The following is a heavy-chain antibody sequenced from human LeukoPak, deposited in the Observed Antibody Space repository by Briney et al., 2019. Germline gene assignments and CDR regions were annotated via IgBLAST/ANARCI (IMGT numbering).Heavy chain of an antibody. V-gene: IGHV4-61*02. CDR3: ARDRREYYDFWSGYGDQGADAFDI. J-gene: IGHJ3*02. CDR1: GYAITSGGFS. Sequence: PSETLSLTCTVSGYAITSGGFSWNWIRQPAGKGLEWIGRIYTSGSTNYNPSLKSRVTMSVDTSKNQFSLKLSSVTAADTAVYYCARDRREYYDFWSGYGDQGADAFDIWGQGTMVTVSS. D-gene: IGHD3-3*01. CDR2: IYTSGST.